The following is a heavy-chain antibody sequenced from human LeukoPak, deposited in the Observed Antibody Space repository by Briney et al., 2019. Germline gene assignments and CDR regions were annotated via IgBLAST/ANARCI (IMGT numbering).Heavy chain of an antibody. V-gene: IGHV4-61*09. CDR1: GYSISSGSYY. J-gene: IGHJ3*02. CDR3: ARGVAQLADAFDI. D-gene: IGHD6-6*01. CDR2: IYSSGST. Sequence: SETLSLTCIVSGYSISSGSYYWSWIRQSAGKGLERIGHIYSSGSTNYSPSLKSRVAISVDTSKNQFSLKLNSVTAADAAVYYCARGVAQLADAFDIWGQGTMVTVSS.